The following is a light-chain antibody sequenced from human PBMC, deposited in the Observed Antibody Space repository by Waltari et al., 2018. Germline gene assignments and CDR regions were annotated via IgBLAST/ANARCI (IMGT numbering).Light chain of an antibody. CDR3: QQSYSTLFT. Sequence: DIQMTQSPSSLSASVGDRVTITCRASQSISSYLNWYQQKPGKAPKLLIYAASSLQRGFPSRFRGSGSGTDFTLTISSLQPEDFATYYCQQSYSTLFTFGPGTKVDIK. J-gene: IGKJ3*01. CDR1: QSISSY. V-gene: IGKV1-39*01. CDR2: AAS.